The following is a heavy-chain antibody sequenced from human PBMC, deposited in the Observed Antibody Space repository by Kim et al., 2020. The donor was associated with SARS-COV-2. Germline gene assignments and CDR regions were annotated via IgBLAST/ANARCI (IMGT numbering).Heavy chain of an antibody. J-gene: IGHJ3*02. D-gene: IGHD6-19*01. Sequence: SETLSLTCTVSGGSISSSSYYWGWIRQPPGKGLEWIGSIYYSGSTYYNPSLKSRVTISVDTSKNQFSLKLSSVTAADTAVYYCARHDDIAVAGRAFDIWGQGTMVTVSS. CDR1: GGSISSSSYY. CDR2: IYYSGST. CDR3: ARHDDIAVAGRAFDI. V-gene: IGHV4-39*01.